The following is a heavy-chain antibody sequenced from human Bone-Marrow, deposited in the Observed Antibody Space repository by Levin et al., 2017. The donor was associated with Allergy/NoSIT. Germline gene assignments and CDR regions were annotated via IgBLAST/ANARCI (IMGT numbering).Heavy chain of an antibody. CDR1: GFSFTNAW. CDR3: TTDPEASTDFWGGYSLIFDH. J-gene: IGHJ4*02. D-gene: IGHD3-3*01. CDR2: IKSKINGGTT. V-gene: IGHV3-15*01. Sequence: PGGSLRLSCTGSGFSFTNAWMSWVRQAPGKGLEWVGRIKSKINGGTTDYSAAVQGRFTFSRDDSKNTVYLQMNSLRVEDTAVYYCTTDPEASTDFWGGYSLIFDHWGQGSQVTVSS.